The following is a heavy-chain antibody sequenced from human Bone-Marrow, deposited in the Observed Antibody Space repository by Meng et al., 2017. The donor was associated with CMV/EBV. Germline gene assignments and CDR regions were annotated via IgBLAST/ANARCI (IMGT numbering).Heavy chain of an antibody. J-gene: IGHJ2*01. CDR1: GFTFSDYY. D-gene: IGHD6-13*01. Sequence: AGFTFSDYYMSWIRQAPGRGLEWISYISSGGSTIYYADSVKGRFTISRDNAKNSLYLQMNSLRAEDTAVYYCARDSAAAVDWYFDLWGRGTLVTVSS. CDR2: ISSGGSTI. CDR3: ARDSAAAVDWYFDL. V-gene: IGHV3-11*01.